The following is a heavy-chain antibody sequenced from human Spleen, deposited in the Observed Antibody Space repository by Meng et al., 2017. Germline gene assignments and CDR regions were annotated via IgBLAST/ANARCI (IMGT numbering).Heavy chain of an antibody. V-gene: IGHV5-51*01. CDR1: GYSFTTYW. CDR3: ARDSGHCSSTSCYSFDP. D-gene: IGHD2-2*01. Sequence: KVSCKGSGYSFTTYWIAWVRQMPGKGLEWVGIIYPGDSETIYSPSFEGQVTMSVDKSINTAYLQWTSLKASDTAIYYCARDSGHCSSTSCYSFDPWGQGTLVTVSS. CDR2: IYPGDSET. J-gene: IGHJ5*02.